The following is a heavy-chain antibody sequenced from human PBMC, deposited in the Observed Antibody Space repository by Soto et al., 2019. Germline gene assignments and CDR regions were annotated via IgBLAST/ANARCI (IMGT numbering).Heavy chain of an antibody. CDR2: IIPIFGTA. Sequence: ASVKVSCKASGGTLSSYAISWVRQAPGQGLEWMGGIIPIFGTANYAQKFQGRVTITADESTSTAYMELSSLRSEDTAVYYCASTPSSSWLFFDYWGQGTLVTVSS. CDR1: GGTLSSYA. CDR3: ASTPSSSWLFFDY. J-gene: IGHJ4*02. D-gene: IGHD6-13*01. V-gene: IGHV1-69*13.